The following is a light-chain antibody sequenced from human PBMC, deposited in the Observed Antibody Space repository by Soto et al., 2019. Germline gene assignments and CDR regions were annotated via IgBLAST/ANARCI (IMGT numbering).Light chain of an antibody. V-gene: IGKV1-8*01. CDR1: QGISSY. CDR2: AAS. J-gene: IGKJ2*01. Sequence: AIRRTHSPSSLSASTGDRVTITCRASQGISSYLAWYQQKPGKAPKLLIYAASTLQSGVPSRFSGSGSGTDFTLTISCLQSEDFATYYCQQYYSYPPYTFGQGTKVDIK. CDR3: QQYYSYPPYT.